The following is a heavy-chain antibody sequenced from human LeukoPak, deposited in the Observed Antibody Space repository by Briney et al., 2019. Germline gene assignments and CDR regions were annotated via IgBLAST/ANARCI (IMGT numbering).Heavy chain of an antibody. D-gene: IGHD5-12*01. Sequence: PSETLSLTCAVSGVSISRGGYSWSWIRQPPGKGLEWMGYIYHSVCTYYNPSLKSRVTISVDRSKNQFSLKPSSVTAADTAVYYCARGLARVVKRDWYFDLWGRGTLVTVSS. J-gene: IGHJ2*01. V-gene: IGHV4-30-2*01. CDR3: ARGLARVVKRDWYFDL. CDR1: GVSISRGGYS. CDR2: IYHSVCT.